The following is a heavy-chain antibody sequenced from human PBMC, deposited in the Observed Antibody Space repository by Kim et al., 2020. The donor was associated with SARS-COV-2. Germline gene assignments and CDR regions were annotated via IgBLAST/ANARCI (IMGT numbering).Heavy chain of an antibody. J-gene: IGHJ4*02. Sequence: VKGRFTISRDNSKNSLYLQMNSLRTEDTALYYCAKADGIVGATSEDYFDYWGQGTLVTVSS. V-gene: IGHV3-43*01. D-gene: IGHD1-26*01. CDR3: AKADGIVGATSEDYFDY.